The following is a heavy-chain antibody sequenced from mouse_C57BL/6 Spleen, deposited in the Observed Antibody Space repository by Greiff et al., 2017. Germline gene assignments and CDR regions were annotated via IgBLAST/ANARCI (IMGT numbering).Heavy chain of an antibody. CDR2: IHPSDSYT. CDR3: ARGPYYYGSSYGYFDV. D-gene: IGHD1-1*01. V-gene: IGHV1-74*01. J-gene: IGHJ1*03. Sequence: QVQLQQPGAELVKPGASVKVSCKASGYTFTSYWMHWVKQRPGQGLEWIGRIHPSDSYTNYNQKFKGKSTLTVDKSSSTAYMQLSSLTSEDSAVYYCARGPYYYGSSYGYFDVWGTGTTVTVSS. CDR1: GYTFTSYW.